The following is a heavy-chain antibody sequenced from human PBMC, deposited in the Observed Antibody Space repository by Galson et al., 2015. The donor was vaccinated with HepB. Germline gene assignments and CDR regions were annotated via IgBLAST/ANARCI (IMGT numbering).Heavy chain of an antibody. V-gene: IGHV3-21*01. CDR1: GFTFGSYS. Sequence: SLRLSCAASGFTFGSYSMNWVRQAPGKGLEWVSSISSSSTYIYYADSVRGRFTISRDNAKNSLYLQMSSLRAEDTAVYFCARDFRMTAYQALDYWGLGTLVTVSS. CDR3: ARDFRMTAYQALDY. CDR2: ISSSSTYI. J-gene: IGHJ4*02. D-gene: IGHD3-9*01.